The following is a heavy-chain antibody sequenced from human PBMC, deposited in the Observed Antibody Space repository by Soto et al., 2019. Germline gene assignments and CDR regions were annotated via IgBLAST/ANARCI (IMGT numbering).Heavy chain of an antibody. V-gene: IGHV4-30-2*06. Sequence: SDTLSLTCTVSGASISYGGFSWSWIRQSPGKGLEWIGYISHLESTYFHPSFKSRLTMSIDRTRNQFSLKLSSVTAADMAVYYCARGGGYDSFDYWGQGVLVTVSS. J-gene: IGHJ4*02. CDR3: ARGGGYDSFDY. CDR1: GASISYGGFS. D-gene: IGHD5-12*01. CDR2: ISHLEST.